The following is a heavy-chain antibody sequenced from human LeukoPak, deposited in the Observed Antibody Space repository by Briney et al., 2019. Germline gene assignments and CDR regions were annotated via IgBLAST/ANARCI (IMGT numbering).Heavy chain of an antibody. CDR1: GFTFNSYV. D-gene: IGHD6-19*01. Sequence: GRSLRLSCGASGFTFNSYVVSWVRQAPGKGLEWVSAIGGSGSNTYYAGSVKGRFSISRDNSKNTLYLQMNSLRAEDTAVYYCAKVGYGSGWPIDYWGQGTLVTVSS. CDR3: AKVGYGSGWPIDY. J-gene: IGHJ4*02. CDR2: IGGSGSNT. V-gene: IGHV3-23*01.